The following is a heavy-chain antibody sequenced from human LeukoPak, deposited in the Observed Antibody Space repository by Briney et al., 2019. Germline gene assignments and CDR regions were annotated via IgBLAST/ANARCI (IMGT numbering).Heavy chain of an antibody. D-gene: IGHD2-15*01. CDR3: ARRGYCSGGSCYFDAFDI. V-gene: IGHV5-51*01. J-gene: IGHJ3*02. CDR2: IYPGDSDT. Sequence: GESLQISCKGSGYSFTSYWIGWVRQMPGEGLEWMGIIYPGDSDTRYSPSFQGQVTISADKSISTAYLQWSSLKASDTAMYYCARRGYCSGGSCYFDAFDIWGQGTMVTVSS. CDR1: GYSFTSYW.